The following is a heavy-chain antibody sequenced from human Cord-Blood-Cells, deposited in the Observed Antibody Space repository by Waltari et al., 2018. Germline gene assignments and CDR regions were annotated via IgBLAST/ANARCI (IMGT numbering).Heavy chain of an antibody. CDR2: INHSGST. CDR1: GGSFSGYY. D-gene: IGHD1-26*01. V-gene: IGHV4-34*01. J-gene: IGHJ3*02. Sequence: QVQLQQWGAGLLKPSETLSLTCAVYGGSFSGYYWSWNRQPPGKGLEWIGEINHSGSTNYNPSLKSRVTISVDTSKNQFSLKLSSVTAADTAVYYCARPIVGATAFDIWGQGTMVTVSS. CDR3: ARPIVGATAFDI.